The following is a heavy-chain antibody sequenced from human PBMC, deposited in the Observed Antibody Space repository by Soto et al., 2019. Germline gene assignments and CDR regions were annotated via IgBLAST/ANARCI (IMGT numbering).Heavy chain of an antibody. D-gene: IGHD1-26*01. CDR3: ARQPLHRVGSSISTLDI. J-gene: IGHJ3*02. CDR1: LASSITGNFN. Sequence: SETLSLTCTFVLASSITGNFNWAWISHSPGTCLERMGSICFGTDTYFNPSLKSRLTISADTSKNQFSLNLNSVTAADTAVYYCARQPLHRVGSSISTLDIWGQGTVVT. CDR2: ICFGTDT. V-gene: IGHV4-39*01.